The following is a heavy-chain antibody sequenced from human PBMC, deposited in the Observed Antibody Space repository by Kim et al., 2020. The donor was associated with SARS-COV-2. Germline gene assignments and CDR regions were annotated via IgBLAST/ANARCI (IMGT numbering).Heavy chain of an antibody. D-gene: IGHD3-16*01. Sequence: GGSLRLSCAASGFTFSVHGMHWVRQAPGKGLEWVAVISYDETKKYYAESVKGRFTISRDNSKKTLYLQMNSLRVDDTAVYFCAKILIGRSTMYYGMDVWG. V-gene: IGHV3-30*18. J-gene: IGHJ6*03. CDR3: AKILIGRSTMYYGMDV. CDR1: GFTFSVHG. CDR2: ISYDETKK.